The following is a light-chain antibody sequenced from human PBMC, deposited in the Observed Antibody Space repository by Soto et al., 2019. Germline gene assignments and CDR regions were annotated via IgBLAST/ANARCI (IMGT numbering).Light chain of an antibody. V-gene: IGKV1-5*01. Sequence: DIQMTQSPSTLSASVGERVNMSCRASQSISDWLAWYQQKPGKAPKLLIYDASTLQSGVPSRFSGSGSGTEFTLTISSLQPDDFATYYCQQYNTYRWTFGQGTKVEIK. CDR3: QQYNTYRWT. CDR1: QSISDW. CDR2: DAS. J-gene: IGKJ1*01.